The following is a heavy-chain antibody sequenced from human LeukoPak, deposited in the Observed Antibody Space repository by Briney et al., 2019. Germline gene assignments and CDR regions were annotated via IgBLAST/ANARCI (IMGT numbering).Heavy chain of an antibody. Sequence: HGESLKISCQASGYSFTSSWIGWARQMPGKGLEWMAIINPGDSDTRYSPSFQGQVTISADKSISTVYLQWGSLKASDTAMYYCARQDGMASYYFDYWGQGTLVTVFS. D-gene: IGHD5-24*01. CDR2: INPGDSDT. V-gene: IGHV5-51*01. CDR1: GYSFTSSW. CDR3: ARQDGMASYYFDY. J-gene: IGHJ4*02.